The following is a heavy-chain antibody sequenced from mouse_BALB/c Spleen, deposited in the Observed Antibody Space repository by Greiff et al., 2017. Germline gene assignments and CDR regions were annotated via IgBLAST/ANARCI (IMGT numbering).Heavy chain of an antibody. CDR2: ISSGGSYT. D-gene: IGHD4-1*01. Sequence: EVQLVESGGDLVKPGGSLKLSCAASGFTFSSYGMSWVRQTPDKRLEWVATISSGGSYTYYPDSVKGRFTISRDNAKNTLYLQMSSLKSEDTAMYYCARNWDGYYAMDYWGQGTSVTVSS. V-gene: IGHV5-6*01. CDR1: GFTFSSYG. J-gene: IGHJ4*01. CDR3: ARNWDGYYAMDY.